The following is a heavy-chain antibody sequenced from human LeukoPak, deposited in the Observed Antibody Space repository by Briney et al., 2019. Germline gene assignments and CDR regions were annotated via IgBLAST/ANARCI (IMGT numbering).Heavy chain of an antibody. J-gene: IGHJ4*02. V-gene: IGHV3-9*03. CDR3: VKDRAHYYGSGSYFDY. Sequence: GGSLRLSCAASGFTFDDYAMHWVRQAPGKGLEWVSGISWNSLNIVYADSVKGRFTVSRDNAKNSLYLQTNSLRPEDMALYFCVKDRAHYYGSGSYFDYWGQGTLVTVSS. D-gene: IGHD3-10*01. CDR2: ISWNSLNI. CDR1: GFTFDDYA.